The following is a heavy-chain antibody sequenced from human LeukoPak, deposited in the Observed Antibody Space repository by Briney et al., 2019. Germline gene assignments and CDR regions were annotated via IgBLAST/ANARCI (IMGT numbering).Heavy chain of an antibody. D-gene: IGHD2-21*02. J-gene: IGHJ4*02. CDR2: INPNSGGT. Sequence: GGPLRLSCAASGFTFTGYYMHWVRQAPGQGLEWMGWINPNSGGTNYAQKFQGRVTMTRDTSISTAYMELSRLRSDDTAVYYCASRDPFCGGDCHDYWGQGTLVTVSS. V-gene: IGHV1-2*02. CDR3: ASRDPFCGGDCHDY. CDR1: GFTFTGYY.